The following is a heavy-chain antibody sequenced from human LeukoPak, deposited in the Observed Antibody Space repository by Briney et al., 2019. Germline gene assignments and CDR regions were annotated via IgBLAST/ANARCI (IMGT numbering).Heavy chain of an antibody. CDR1: GFTFSDYY. D-gene: IGHD2-8*01. V-gene: IGHV3-11*01. CDR3: AKVLRSAYYMDV. Sequence: GGSLRLSCAASGFTFSDYYMSWIRQAPGKGLEWVSYISSSGSTMYYADSVKGRFTISRDNAKNSLYLQMNSLRAEDTAVYYCAKVLRSAYYMDVWGKGTTVTVSS. J-gene: IGHJ6*03. CDR2: ISSSGSTM.